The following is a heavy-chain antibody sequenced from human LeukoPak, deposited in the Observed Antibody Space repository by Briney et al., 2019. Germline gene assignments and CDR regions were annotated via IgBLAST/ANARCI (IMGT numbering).Heavy chain of an antibody. V-gene: IGHV4-59*01. CDR1: GGSISSYY. D-gene: IGHD5-18*01. J-gene: IGHJ4*02. CDR3: ARAYGSGYSYGKLDY. CDR2: IYYSGST. Sequence: SETLSLTCTVSGGSISSYYWSWIRQPPGKGLEWIGYIYYSGSTNYNPSLKSPVTISVDTSKNQFSLKLSSVTAADTAVYYCARAYGSGYSYGKLDYWGQGTLVTVSS.